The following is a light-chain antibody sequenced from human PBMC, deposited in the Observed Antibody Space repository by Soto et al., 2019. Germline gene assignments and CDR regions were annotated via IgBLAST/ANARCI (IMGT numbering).Light chain of an antibody. Sequence: IQLTQSPSSLSASVGDRVAITCRASQDISINLAWYQQIPGKAPKVLISGASAVQTGVPSEFSGRGSGTDFPLPISSPPPEHFATYYCQQLHSYPYTFGQGTKLEI. CDR1: QDISIN. CDR2: GAS. J-gene: IGKJ2*01. CDR3: QQLHSYPYT. V-gene: IGKV1-9*01.